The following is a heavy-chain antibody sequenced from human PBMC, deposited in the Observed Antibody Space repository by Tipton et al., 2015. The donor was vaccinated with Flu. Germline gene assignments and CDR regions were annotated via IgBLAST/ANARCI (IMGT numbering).Heavy chain of an antibody. Sequence: TLSLTCTVSGGSISSYYWSWIRQPPGKGLEWIGYIYYSGSTNYNPSLKSRVTISVDTSKNQFSLKLSSVTAADTAVYYCARGFYGDIYFDYWGQGTLVTVSS. V-gene: IGHV4-59*01. CDR3: ARGFYGDIYFDY. CDR1: GGSISSYY. J-gene: IGHJ4*02. D-gene: IGHD4-17*01. CDR2: IYYSGST.